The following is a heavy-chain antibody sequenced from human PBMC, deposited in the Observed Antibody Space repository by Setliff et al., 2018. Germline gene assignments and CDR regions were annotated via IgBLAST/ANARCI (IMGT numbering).Heavy chain of an antibody. CDR2: ISGSGGST. Sequence: PGGSLRLSCAASGFTFTSYAMNWVRQAPGKGLEWVSAISGSGGSTAYADSVKGRFTISRDNAKNSLSLQMNRLRAEDTAVYYCVSGVPREYYDSSGSSMLDYWGQGTLVTVSS. J-gene: IGHJ4*02. CDR3: VSGVPREYYDSSGSSMLDY. D-gene: IGHD3-22*01. V-gene: IGHV3-23*01. CDR1: GFTFTSYA.